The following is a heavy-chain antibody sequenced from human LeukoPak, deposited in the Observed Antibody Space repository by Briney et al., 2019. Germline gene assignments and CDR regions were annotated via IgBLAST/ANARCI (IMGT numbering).Heavy chain of an antibody. Sequence: ASVKVSCKASGYTFTGYYMHWVRQAPGQGLEWMGWINPNSGGTNYAQKFQGRVTMTRDTSISTAYMELGRLGSDDTAVYYCARSFYPFYYFDYWGQGTLVTVSS. J-gene: IGHJ4*02. CDR2: INPNSGGT. CDR3: ARSFYPFYYFDY. V-gene: IGHV1-2*02. CDR1: GYTFTGYY. D-gene: IGHD3-16*01.